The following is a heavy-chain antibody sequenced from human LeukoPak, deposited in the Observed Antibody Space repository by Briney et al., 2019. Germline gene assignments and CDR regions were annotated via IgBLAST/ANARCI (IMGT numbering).Heavy chain of an antibody. CDR1: GYTFTSYY. CDR3: ARARWIQLWLPFDY. J-gene: IGHJ4*02. D-gene: IGHD5-18*01. Sequence: ASVKVSCKASGYTFTSYYMHWVRQAPGQGLEWMGRINPNSGGTNYAQKFQGGVTMTRDTSISTAYMELSRLRSDDTAVYYCARARWIQLWLPFDYWGQGTLVTVSS. V-gene: IGHV1-2*06. CDR2: INPNSGGT.